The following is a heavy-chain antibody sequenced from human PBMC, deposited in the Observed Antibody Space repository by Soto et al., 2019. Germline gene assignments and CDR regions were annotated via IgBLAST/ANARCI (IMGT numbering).Heavy chain of an antibody. V-gene: IGHV3-23*01. CDR2: ISGSGGST. CDR3: AKDSRSSWYFTERFDY. Sequence: GGSLRLSCAASGFTFSSYAMSWVRQAPGKGLEWVSAISGSGGSTYYADSVKGRFTISRDNSKNTLYLQMNSLRAEDTAVYYCAKDSRSSWYFTERFDYWGQGTLVTVSS. D-gene: IGHD6-13*01. J-gene: IGHJ4*02. CDR1: GFTFSSYA.